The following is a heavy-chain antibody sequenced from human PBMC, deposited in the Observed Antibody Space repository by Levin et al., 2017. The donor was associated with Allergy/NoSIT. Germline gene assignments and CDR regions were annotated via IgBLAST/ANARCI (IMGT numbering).Heavy chain of an antibody. J-gene: IGHJ4*02. V-gene: IGHV3-30*18. CDR1: GFIFNTFT. CDR3: AKDRRNFGDLVPPENF. D-gene: IGHD4-17*01. CDR2: VSFDGIEK. Sequence: GGSLRLSCAASGFIFNTFTIHWARQAPGKGLDWVAAVSFDGIEKHYADSVRGRFTISRDNSNDTVYLHMNSLKVDDTALYYCAKDRRNFGDLVPPENFWGRGTLVIVSS.